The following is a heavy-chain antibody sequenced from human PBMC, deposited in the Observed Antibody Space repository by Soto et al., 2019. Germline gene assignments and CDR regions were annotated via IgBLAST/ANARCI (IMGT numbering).Heavy chain of an antibody. CDR3: ARGDGSGRPTYYYYMDV. CDR1: GYTFTGYY. D-gene: IGHD3-10*01. V-gene: IGHV1-2*04. Sequence: ASVKVSCKASGYTFTGYYMHWVRQAPGQGLEWMGWINPNSGGTNYAQRFQGWVTMTRDTSISTAYMELSRLRSDDTAVYYCARGDGSGRPTYYYYMDVWGKGTTVTVSS. J-gene: IGHJ6*03. CDR2: INPNSGGT.